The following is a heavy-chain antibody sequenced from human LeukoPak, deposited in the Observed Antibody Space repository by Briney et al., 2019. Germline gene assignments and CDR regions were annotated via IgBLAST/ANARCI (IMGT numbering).Heavy chain of an antibody. D-gene: IGHD3-22*01. Sequence: ASVKVSCKASGYTFTSYAMHWVRQAPGQRLEWMGWINAGNGNTKYSQKFQGRVTITRDTSASTAYMELSSLRSEDTAVYYCASLTYYYDSSGYFILYPWGQGTLVTVSS. J-gene: IGHJ5*02. CDR2: INAGNGNT. V-gene: IGHV1-3*01. CDR3: ASLTYYYDSSGYFILYP. CDR1: GYTFTSYA.